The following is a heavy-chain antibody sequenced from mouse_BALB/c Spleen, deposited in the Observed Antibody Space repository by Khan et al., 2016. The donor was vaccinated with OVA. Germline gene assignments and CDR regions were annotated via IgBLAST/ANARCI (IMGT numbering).Heavy chain of an antibody. J-gene: IGHJ1*01. Sequence: EVELVESGGGLVNPGGSLKLSCAASGFSFSSYTMSWVRQTPEKRLEWVATISSGSTYTYYPDSVKGRFTISSDNAKNTLYLQMSSLKSEDTAMYVCTRDGNYAHWYFDVWGAGTTVTVSA. V-gene: IGHV5-6-4*01. CDR1: GFSFSSYT. CDR3: TRDGNYAHWYFDV. D-gene: IGHD2-1*01. CDR2: ISSGSTYT.